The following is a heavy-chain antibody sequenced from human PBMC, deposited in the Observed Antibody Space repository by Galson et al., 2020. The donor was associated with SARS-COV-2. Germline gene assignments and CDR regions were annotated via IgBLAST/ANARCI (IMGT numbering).Heavy chain of an antibody. J-gene: IGHJ3*02. V-gene: IGHV4-4*07. CDR2: IYTSGST. CDR1: GGSISSYY. Sequence: ETSETLSLTCTVSGGSISSYYWSWIRHHAAKGLEWIGRIYTSGSTNYNPSPKSRVTMSVDTSKNQFSLKLSCVAAADTAVYYCAGDFLRPTTMFGVVVLTGNAFDIWGQGTMVTVSS. D-gene: IGHD3-3*01. CDR3: AGDFLRPTTMFGVVVLTGNAFDI.